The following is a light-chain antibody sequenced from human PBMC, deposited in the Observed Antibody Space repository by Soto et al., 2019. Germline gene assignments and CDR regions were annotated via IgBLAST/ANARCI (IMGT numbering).Light chain of an antibody. CDR3: SSYSIRTAYL. Sequence: QSALTQPASVSGSPGQSITISCTGTSSDVGGYHYVSWYQLLPGKAPKLILFEVSIRPSGVSYRFSGSKSGNTASLTISGLQAEDEADYFCSSYSIRTAYLFGAGTKVTVL. CDR2: EVS. J-gene: IGLJ1*01. V-gene: IGLV2-14*01. CDR1: SSDVGGYHY.